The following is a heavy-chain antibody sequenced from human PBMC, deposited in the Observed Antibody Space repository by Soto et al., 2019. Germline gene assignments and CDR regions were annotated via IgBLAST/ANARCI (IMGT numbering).Heavy chain of an antibody. D-gene: IGHD3-22*01. CDR1: GFTFSSYA. V-gene: IGHV3-30-3*01. J-gene: IGHJ4*02. CDR2: ISYDGSNK. Sequence: GGSLRLSCAASGFTFSSYAMHWVRQAPGKGLEWVAVISYDGSNKYYADSVKGRFTISRDNSKNTLYLHMNSLRAEDTAVYYCARDSRYDSSGNYVGLDYWGQGTLVTVSS. CDR3: ARDSRYDSSGNYVGLDY.